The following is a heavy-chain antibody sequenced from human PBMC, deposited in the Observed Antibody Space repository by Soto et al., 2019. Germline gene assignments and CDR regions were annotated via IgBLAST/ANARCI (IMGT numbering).Heavy chain of an antibody. CDR2: IIPIFGTA. CDR1: GGTFSSYA. CDR3: ARVNYCGGDCYSYFQH. J-gene: IGHJ1*01. D-gene: IGHD2-21*02. Sequence: SVKVSCKASGGTFSSYAISWVRQAPGQGLEWMGGIIPIFGTANYAQKFQGRVTITADESTSTAYMELSSLRSEDTAVYYCARVNYCGGDCYSYFQHWGQGTLVTVS. V-gene: IGHV1-69*13.